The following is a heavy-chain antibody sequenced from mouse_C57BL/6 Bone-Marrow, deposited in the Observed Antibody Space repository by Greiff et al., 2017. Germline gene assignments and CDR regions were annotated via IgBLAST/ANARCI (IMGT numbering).Heavy chain of an antibody. CDR1: GYTFTTYP. J-gene: IGHJ3*01. Sequence: VQLQQSGAELVKPGASVKMSCKASGYTFTTYPIAWMKQTHGKSLEWIGNFHPYNDDTKYNEKFKGKATLTVEKSSSTVYLELSRLSSDDSAVYYGARKEDGYYPAWFAYWGQGTLVTVSA. V-gene: IGHV1-47*01. D-gene: IGHD2-3*01. CDR2: FHPYNDDT. CDR3: ARKEDGYYPAWFAY.